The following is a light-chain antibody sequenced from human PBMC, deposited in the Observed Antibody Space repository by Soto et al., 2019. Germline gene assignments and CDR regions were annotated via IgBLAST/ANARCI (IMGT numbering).Light chain of an antibody. V-gene: IGKV3-15*01. CDR2: GAS. Sequence: DIVVTQSPATLSVSPGERATLSCRASQSVSSDLAWYQQKPGQAPRLLIYGASTRATGIPARFSGSGSGTEFTLTISSQQSEDFAVYYCQQYNNWPPLTFGGGTKVEIK. J-gene: IGKJ4*01. CDR3: QQYNNWPPLT. CDR1: QSVSSD.